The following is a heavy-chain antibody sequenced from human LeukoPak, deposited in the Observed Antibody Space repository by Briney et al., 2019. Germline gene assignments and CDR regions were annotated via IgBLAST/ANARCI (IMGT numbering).Heavy chain of an antibody. CDR1: GXSFTSYC. D-gene: IGHD6-13*01. V-gene: IGHV5-10-1*01. Sequence: RGESLRISFKGSGXSFTSYCISWVRQMPGKGLEWMGRIDPSDSYTNYSPSFQGHVTISADKSISTAYLQWSSLKASDTAMYYCARQPPQLVEWYFDYWGQGTLVTVSS. CDR3: ARQPPQLVEWYFDY. J-gene: IGHJ4*02. CDR2: IDPSDSYT.